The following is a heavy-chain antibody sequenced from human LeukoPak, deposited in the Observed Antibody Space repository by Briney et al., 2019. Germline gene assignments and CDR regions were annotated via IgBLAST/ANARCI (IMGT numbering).Heavy chain of an antibody. D-gene: IGHD1-26*01. CDR2: ISSSSSYI. CDR1: GFTFSSYN. CDR3: ARGGTHSGSYYLPDY. V-gene: IGHV3-21*01. J-gene: IGHJ4*02. Sequence: PGGSLRLSCAASGFTFSSYNMNWVRQAPGKGLEWVSSISSSSSYIYYADSVKGRFTISRDNAKNSLYLQMNSLRAEDTAVYYCARGGTHSGSYYLPDYWGQGTLVTVSS.